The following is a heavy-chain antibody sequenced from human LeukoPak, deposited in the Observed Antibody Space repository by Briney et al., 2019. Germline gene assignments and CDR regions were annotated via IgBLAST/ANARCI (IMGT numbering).Heavy chain of an antibody. Sequence: GGPLKPSCEASGFTFSGYWMTWVRQAPGKGLEWVANIKQDGSEKYYVDSVKGRFTISRDNAKNSLYLQMNSLRAEDTAVYYCARKPRRWSYFDYWGQGTLVTVSS. V-gene: IGHV3-7*01. CDR3: ARKPRRWSYFDY. CDR2: IKQDGSEK. J-gene: IGHJ4*02. D-gene: IGHD2-15*01. CDR1: GFTFSGYW.